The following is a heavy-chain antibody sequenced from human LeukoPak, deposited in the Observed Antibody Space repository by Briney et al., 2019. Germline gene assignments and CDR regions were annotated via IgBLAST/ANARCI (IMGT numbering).Heavy chain of an antibody. CDR3: AKSGSRDRDYFEY. CDR2: ISGDGGST. V-gene: IGHV3-23*01. CDR1: GFTFSSYA. Sequence: GGSLRLSCAASGFTFSSYAMNWVRQAPGKGLEWVSTISGDGGSTHYADSVKGRFTISRANSKNRLFLQMNSLRAEDTAVYYCAKSGSRDRDYFEYWGQGTLVTASS. D-gene: IGHD2-15*01. J-gene: IGHJ4*02.